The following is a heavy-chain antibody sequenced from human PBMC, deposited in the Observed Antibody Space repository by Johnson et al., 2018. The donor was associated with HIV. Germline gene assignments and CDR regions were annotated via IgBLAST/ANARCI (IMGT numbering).Heavy chain of an antibody. CDR2: ISGSGGST. V-gene: IGHV3-23*04. J-gene: IGHJ3*02. CDR1: GFTFSSYG. D-gene: IGHD6-19*01. Sequence: VQLVESGGGVVQPGRSLRLSCAASGFTFSSYGMHWVRQAPGKGLEWVSAISGSGGSTYYADSVKGRFTISRDNAKNSLYLQINSLRAEDTAVYYCAKIIGYSSGLEIWGQGTMVTVSS. CDR3: AKIIGYSSGLEI.